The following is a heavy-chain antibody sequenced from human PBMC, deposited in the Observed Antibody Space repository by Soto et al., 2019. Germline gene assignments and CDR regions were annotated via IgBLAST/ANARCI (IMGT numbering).Heavy chain of an antibody. Sequence: PGGSLTLSCAASGFTFSSYAMSWVRQAPGKGLEWVSAISGSGGSTYYADSVKGRFTISRDNSKNTLYLQMNSLRAEDTAVYYCAKRGQLVVVAATPAPNFDYWGQGTLVTVSS. CDR2: ISGSGGST. J-gene: IGHJ4*02. CDR3: AKRGQLVVVAATPAPNFDY. V-gene: IGHV3-23*01. D-gene: IGHD2-15*01. CDR1: GFTFSSYA.